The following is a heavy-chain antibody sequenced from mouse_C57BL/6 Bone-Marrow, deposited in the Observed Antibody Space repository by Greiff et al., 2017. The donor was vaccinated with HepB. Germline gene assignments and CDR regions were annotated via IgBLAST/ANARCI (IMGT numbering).Heavy chain of an antibody. CDR2: INPNNGGT. CDR3: ATYSNYAWFAY. Sequence: EVKLQESGPELVKPGASVKIPCKASGYTFTDYNMDWVKQSHGKSLEWIGDINPNNGGTIYNQKFKGKATLTVDKSSSTAYMELRSLTSEDTAVYYCATYSNYAWFAYWGQGTLVTVSA. V-gene: IGHV1-18*01. D-gene: IGHD2-5*01. J-gene: IGHJ3*01. CDR1: GYTFTDYN.